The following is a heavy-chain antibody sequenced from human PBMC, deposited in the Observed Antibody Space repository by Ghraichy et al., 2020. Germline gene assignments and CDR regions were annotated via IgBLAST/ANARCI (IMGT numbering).Heavy chain of an antibody. Sequence: SETLSLTCAVYGGSFSGYYWSWIRQPPGKGLEWIGEINHSGSTNYNPSLKSRVTISVDTSKNQFSLKLSSVTAADTAVYYCARARPVTIFGVVIRGDMDVWGKGTTVTVSS. J-gene: IGHJ6*03. CDR1: GGSFSGYY. D-gene: IGHD3-3*01. V-gene: IGHV4-34*01. CDR3: ARARPVTIFGVVIRGDMDV. CDR2: INHSGST.